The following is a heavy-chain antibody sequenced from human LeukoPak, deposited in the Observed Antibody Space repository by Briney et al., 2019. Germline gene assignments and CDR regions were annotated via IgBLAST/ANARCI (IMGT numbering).Heavy chain of an antibody. V-gene: IGHV4-38-2*02. D-gene: IGHD2-21*02. Sequence: PSETLSLTCTVSGYSISTGYYCVWIRQPPGKGLEWIGSIYHNGNIYYNPSLKSRLTMSLDTSMNQFSLKLRSVTAADTAVYYCARAEVTTSSLDSWGQGTLVTVSS. J-gene: IGHJ4*02. CDR3: ARAEVTTSSLDS. CDR1: GYSISTGYY. CDR2: IYHNGNI.